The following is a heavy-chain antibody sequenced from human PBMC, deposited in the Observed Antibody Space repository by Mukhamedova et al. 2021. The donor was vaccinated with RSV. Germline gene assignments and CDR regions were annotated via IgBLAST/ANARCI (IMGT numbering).Heavy chain of an antibody. V-gene: IGHV1-69*05. Sequence: VGGIIPTSEIVRIAENFQGRVTISTDESTSTAYLALNSLRPEDTAVYFCARDKSSYGYLDFYFNMDVWGQGTTVTVSS. D-gene: IGHD3-16*01. CDR2: IIPTSEIV. J-gene: IGHJ6*02. CDR3: ARDKSSYGYLDFYFNMDV.